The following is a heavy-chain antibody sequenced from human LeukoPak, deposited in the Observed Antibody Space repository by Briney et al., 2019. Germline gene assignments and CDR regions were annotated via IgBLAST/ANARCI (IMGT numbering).Heavy chain of an antibody. CDR1: GITFSSAE. V-gene: IGHV3-48*03. D-gene: IGHD2-15*01. Sequence: GGSLRLSCVASGITFSSAEMNWVRQAPGKGLEWISYISSSGTTIHYADSVEGRFTVSRDNGEHSLYLQMSSLRAEDTAVYYCARDRGIFTRYYYAMDVWGQGTTVTVSS. J-gene: IGHJ6*02. CDR3: ARDRGIFTRYYYAMDV. CDR2: ISSSGTTI.